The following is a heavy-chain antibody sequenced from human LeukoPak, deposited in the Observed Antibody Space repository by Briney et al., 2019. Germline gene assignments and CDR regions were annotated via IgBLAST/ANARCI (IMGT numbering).Heavy chain of an antibody. Sequence: SETLSLTCTVSGGSISSSSYYWGWIRQPPGKGLEWIGSIYYSGSTYYNPSLKSRVTISVDTSKNQFPLKLSSVTAADTAVYYCARHEGDLDYWGQGTLVTVSS. V-gene: IGHV4-39*01. CDR3: ARHEGDLDY. CDR2: IYYSGST. D-gene: IGHD1-26*01. J-gene: IGHJ4*02. CDR1: GGSISSSSYY.